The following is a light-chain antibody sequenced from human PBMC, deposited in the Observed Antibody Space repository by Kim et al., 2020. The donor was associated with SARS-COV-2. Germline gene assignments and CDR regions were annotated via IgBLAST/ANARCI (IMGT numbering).Light chain of an antibody. CDR3: QHYSRFPYT. Sequence: ASIGDRVTISCRASQMIDTWWGWYQQKPGKAPKLLIYLASTLENGVPPRFSGSGSGAEFTLTINSLQPDDSATYYCQHYSRFPYTFGQGTKVDIK. CDR2: LAS. J-gene: IGKJ2*01. CDR1: QMIDTW. V-gene: IGKV1-5*03.